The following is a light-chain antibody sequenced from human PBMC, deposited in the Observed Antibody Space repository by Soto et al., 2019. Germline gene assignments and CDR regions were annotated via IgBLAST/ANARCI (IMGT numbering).Light chain of an antibody. CDR2: GAS. CDR3: QQYGSSPRT. CDR1: QSVSSSY. J-gene: IGKJ1*01. V-gene: IGKV3-20*01. Sequence: EIALTQSPGTLSLSPGEGATLSCRAGQSVSSSYLAWYQQKPGQAPRLLIYGASSRATGIPDRFSGSGSGTDFTLTISRPEPEDFAVYYCQQYGSSPRTFGQGTKVDIK.